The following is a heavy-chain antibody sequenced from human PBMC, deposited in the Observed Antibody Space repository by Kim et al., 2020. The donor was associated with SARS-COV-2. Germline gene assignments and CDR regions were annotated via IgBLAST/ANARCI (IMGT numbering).Heavy chain of an antibody. Sequence: GGSLRLSCAASGFTFSSYAMSWVRQAPGKGLEWVSAISGSGGSTYYADSVKGRFTISRDNSKNTLYLQMNSLRAEDTAVYYCANGDWAYYYDSSGYYPLRYWGQGTLVTVSS. J-gene: IGHJ4*02. D-gene: IGHD3-22*01. V-gene: IGHV3-23*01. CDR2: ISGSGGST. CDR1: GFTFSSYA. CDR3: ANGDWAYYYDSSGYYPLRY.